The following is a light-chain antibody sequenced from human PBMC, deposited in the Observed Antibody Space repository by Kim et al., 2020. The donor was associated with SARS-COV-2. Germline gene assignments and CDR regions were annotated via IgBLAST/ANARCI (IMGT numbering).Light chain of an antibody. J-gene: IGLJ3*02. CDR2: DVD. CDR3: SSYTSSSWV. Sequence: GQSITISCTGTSNDVGGYNYVSWYQQHPGKAPKLMIYDVDNRPAGVSNRFSGSKSGNTASLTISGLQAEDEADYYCSSYTSSSWVFGGGTQLTVL. CDR1: SNDVGGYNY. V-gene: IGLV2-14*03.